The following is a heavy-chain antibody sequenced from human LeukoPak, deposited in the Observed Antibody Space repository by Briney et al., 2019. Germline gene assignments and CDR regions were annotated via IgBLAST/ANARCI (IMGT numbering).Heavy chain of an antibody. J-gene: IGHJ6*03. D-gene: IGHD3-16*01. CDR2: IYYIGST. CDR1: GGSISSSSYY. Sequence: SETLSLTCTVSGGSISSSSYYWAWIRQPPGKGLEWIGSIYYIGSTYYNPSLKSRVTISVDTSKNQFSLKLSSVTAADTAVYYCARETSQKGAHYMDVWGKGTTITISS. V-gene: IGHV4-39*07. CDR3: ARETSQKGAHYMDV.